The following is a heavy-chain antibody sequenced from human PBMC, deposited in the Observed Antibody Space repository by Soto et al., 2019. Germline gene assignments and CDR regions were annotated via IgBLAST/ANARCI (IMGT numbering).Heavy chain of an antibody. CDR2: IDPGDSVT. D-gene: IGHD3-10*01. CDR3: SSGGDACRNHVIDV. V-gene: IGHV5-51*01. CDR1: GYSLTNNW. J-gene: IGHJ6*03. Sequence: GASLKISCEGSGYSLTNNWIHWVCEMPGKGLEWMGMIDPGDSVTRYNPSFQGHVTMSADKSINTAYLQWSSLKATDTAMYYCSSGGDACRNHVIDVWGIGTTVTVSS.